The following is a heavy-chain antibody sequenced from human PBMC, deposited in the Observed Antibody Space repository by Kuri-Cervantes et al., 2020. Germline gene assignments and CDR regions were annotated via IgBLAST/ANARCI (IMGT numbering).Heavy chain of an antibody. CDR3: ASGSWLEVEGIYYYYGTDV. D-gene: IGHD6-19*01. Sequence: ASVKVSCKASGYAFINHGITWVRQATGQGLEWMGWMNPNSGNTGYAQKFQGRVTMTRNTSISTAYMELSSLRSEDTAVYYCASGSWLEVEGIYYYYGTDVWGQGTTVTVSS. V-gene: IGHV1-8*02. J-gene: IGHJ6*02. CDR2: MNPNSGNT. CDR1: GYAFINHG.